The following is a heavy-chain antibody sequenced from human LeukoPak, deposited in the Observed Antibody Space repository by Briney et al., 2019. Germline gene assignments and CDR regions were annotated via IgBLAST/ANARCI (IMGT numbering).Heavy chain of an antibody. D-gene: IGHD3-10*01. CDR3: AVDWTGSGSSSYFDY. CDR1: GFTFSSYS. CDR2: ISSSSSYI. Sequence: PGGSLRLPCAASGFTFSSYSMNWVRQAPGKGLEWVSSISSSSSYIYYADSVKGRFTISRDNAKNSLYLQMNSLRAEDTAVYYCAVDWTGSGSSSYFDYWGQGTLVAVSS. J-gene: IGHJ4*02. V-gene: IGHV3-21*01.